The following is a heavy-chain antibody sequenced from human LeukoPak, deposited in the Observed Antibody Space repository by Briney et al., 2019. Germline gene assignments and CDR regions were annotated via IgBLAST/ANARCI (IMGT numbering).Heavy chain of an antibody. D-gene: IGHD3-3*01. CDR3: AKSGFLEWLSLTHYFDY. J-gene: IGHJ4*02. CDR2: VSASGGST. CDR1: GFNFYNYA. V-gene: IGHV3-23*01. Sequence: GASLRLSCAASGFNFYNYAMSWVRLAPGKGLEWVSGVSASGGSTFYADSVKGRFTISRDNSKNTLFLQMNSPRAEDTAIYYCAKSGFLEWLSLTHYFDYWGQGTLVTVSP.